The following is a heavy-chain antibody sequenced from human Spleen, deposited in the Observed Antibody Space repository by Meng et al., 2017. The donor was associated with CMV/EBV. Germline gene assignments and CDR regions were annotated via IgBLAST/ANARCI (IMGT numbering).Heavy chain of an antibody. CDR1: GFPFSSYA. J-gene: IGHJ3*02. CDR3: ARERYDPRGDAFDI. V-gene: IGHV3-30*02. D-gene: IGHD3-16*01. Sequence: GGSLRLSCAASGFPFSSYAMQWVRQAPGKGLEWVTFIRYDGNNKYYADSVKGRFTITRDNSKNTLHLHMNSLRPEDTAVYYCARERYDPRGDAFDIWGQGTMVTVSS. CDR2: IRYDGNNK.